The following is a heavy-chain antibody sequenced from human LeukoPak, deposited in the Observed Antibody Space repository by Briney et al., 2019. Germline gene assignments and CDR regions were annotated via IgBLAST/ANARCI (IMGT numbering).Heavy chain of an antibody. CDR3: AREPIVVVTPGYYYYMDV. CDR2: TYYRSKWYN. Sequence: SQTLSLTCAISGDSVSSNSAAWNWIRQSPSRGLEWLGRTYYRSKWYNDYAVSVKSRITINPDTSKNQFSLKLSSVTAADTAVYYCAREPIVVVTPGYYYYMDVWGKGTTVTISS. D-gene: IGHD2-21*02. J-gene: IGHJ6*03. CDR1: GDSVSSNSAA. V-gene: IGHV6-1*01.